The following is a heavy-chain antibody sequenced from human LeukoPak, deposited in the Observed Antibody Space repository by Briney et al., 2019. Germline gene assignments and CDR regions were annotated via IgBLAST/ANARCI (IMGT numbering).Heavy chain of an antibody. Sequence: ASVKVSCKASGYTFTGYYMHWVRQAPGQGLEWMGWINPNSGGTNYAQKFQGRVTMTRDTSISTAYMELSRLRSDDTVVYYCARDHPRVGDNMVRGTFPYWGQGTLVTVSS. V-gene: IGHV1-2*02. CDR3: ARDHPRVGDNMVRGTFPY. D-gene: IGHD3-10*01. CDR2: INPNSGGT. J-gene: IGHJ4*02. CDR1: GYTFTGYY.